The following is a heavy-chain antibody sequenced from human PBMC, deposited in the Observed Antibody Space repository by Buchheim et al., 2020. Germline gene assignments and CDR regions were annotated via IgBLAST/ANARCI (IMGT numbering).Heavy chain of an antibody. J-gene: IGHJ6*02. CDR2: INPSGTTI. CDR3: ARVRIWGTSNYYGMDV. Sequence: EVQLVESGGGLVQPGGSLRLSCAASGFTFSIFGMNWVRQAPGKGLERVSYINPSGTTISYADSVRGRFTMSRDTAQSSLYLQMDSLRAEDTAVYYCARVRIWGTSNYYGMDVWGQGTT. CDR1: GFTFSIFG. D-gene: IGHD7-27*01. V-gene: IGHV3-48*04.